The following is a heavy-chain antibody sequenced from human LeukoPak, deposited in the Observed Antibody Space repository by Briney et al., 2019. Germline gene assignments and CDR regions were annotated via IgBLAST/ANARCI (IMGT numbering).Heavy chain of an antibody. J-gene: IGHJ4*02. D-gene: IGHD3-10*01. CDR2: INSDGRST. Sequence: GGSLRLSCTASGFTFINYWMNWVRQAPGKGLVWVSRINSDGRSTNYADSVKGRFTISRDNAKNTLYLQMNSLRAEDTAVYYCTRGQGSGSYYIDWGQGTLVTVPS. CDR3: TRGQGSGSYYID. V-gene: IGHV3-74*01. CDR1: GFTFINYW.